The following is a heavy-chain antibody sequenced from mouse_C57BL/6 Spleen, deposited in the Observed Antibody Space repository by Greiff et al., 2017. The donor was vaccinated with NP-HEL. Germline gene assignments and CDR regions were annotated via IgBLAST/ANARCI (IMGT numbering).Heavy chain of an antibody. D-gene: IGHD2-4*01. V-gene: IGHV5-6*01. CDR1: GFTFSSYG. CDR3: ARPGDYDGSWFAY. Sequence: EVQGVESGGDLVKPGGSLKLSCAASGFTFSSYGMSWVRQTPDKRLEWVATISSGGSYTYYPDSVKGRFTISRDNAKNTLYLQMSSLKSEDTAMYYCARPGDYDGSWFAYWGQGTLVTVSA. CDR2: ISSGGSYT. J-gene: IGHJ3*01.